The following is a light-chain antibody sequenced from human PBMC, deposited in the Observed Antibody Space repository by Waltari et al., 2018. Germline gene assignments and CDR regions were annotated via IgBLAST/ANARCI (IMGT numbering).Light chain of an antibody. CDR3: MQALQTPPT. CDR1: QSLLHSNGYNY. V-gene: IGKV2-28*01. J-gene: IGKJ2*01. CDR2: LGS. Sequence: DIVMTQSPLSLPVTPGEPASISCRSSQSLLHSNGYNYLDWYLKKPGQSPQLLIYLGSNRASGVPDRFSDSGSGTDFTLKISRVQAEDVGVYYCMQALQTPPTFGQGTKLEI.